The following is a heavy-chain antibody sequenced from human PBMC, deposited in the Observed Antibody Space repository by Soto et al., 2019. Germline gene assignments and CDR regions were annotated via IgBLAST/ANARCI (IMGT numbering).Heavy chain of an antibody. J-gene: IGHJ6*03. Sequence: QVQLQESGPGLVKPSETLSLTCTVSGGSISSYYWSWIRQPPGKGLEWIGYIYYSGSTNYNPSLKSRVTISVDTSKNQFSLKLSSVTAADTAVYYCATFPTYYYYDSMDVWGKGTTVTVSS. CDR1: GGSISSYY. CDR3: ATFPTYYYYDSMDV. CDR2: IYYSGST. V-gene: IGHV4-59*08.